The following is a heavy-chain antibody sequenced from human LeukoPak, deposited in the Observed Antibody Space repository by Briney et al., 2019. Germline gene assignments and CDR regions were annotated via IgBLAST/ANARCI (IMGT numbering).Heavy chain of an antibody. CDR2: IYYSGST. CDR1: GGSISSSTYY. Sequence: SETLSLTGTGSGGSISSSTYYWRWIRQPPGKGLWWIGSIYYSGSTYYTPSLKSRVTISVHTSKNQVSLSSVTAADTAVYYCERHSRGPAAGPAFDYWGPGTLVTAS. J-gene: IGHJ4*02. D-gene: IGHD2-2*01. CDR3: ERHSRGPAAGPAFDY. V-gene: IGHV4-39*01.